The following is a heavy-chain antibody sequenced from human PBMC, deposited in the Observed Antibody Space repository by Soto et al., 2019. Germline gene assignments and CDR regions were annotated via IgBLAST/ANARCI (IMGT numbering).Heavy chain of an antibody. V-gene: IGHV4-59*01. CDR2: IYYSGST. D-gene: IGHD3-9*01. J-gene: IGHJ6*02. CDR3: ARGPHHDLLTGYSFGFGMVV. CDR1: GGSISSYY. Sequence: PSETLSLTCTVSGGSISSYYWSWIRQPPGKGLEWIGYIYYSGSTNYNPSLKSRVTISVDTSKNQFSLKLSSVTAADTAVYYCARGPHHDLLTGYSFGFGMVVWGQGNTVTVSS.